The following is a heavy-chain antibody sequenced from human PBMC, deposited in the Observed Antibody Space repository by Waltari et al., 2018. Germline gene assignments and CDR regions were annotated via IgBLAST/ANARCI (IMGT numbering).Heavy chain of an antibody. D-gene: IGHD3-16*01. V-gene: IGHV1-69*02. CDR1: GGTFNNHV. J-gene: IGHJ5*02. CDR3: ASGHSYISNSRHYGPFDL. Sequence: QVHVLQSGPEVRKPGSSVKVSCQASGGTFNNHVFIWVRQAPGQGLEWMGRIIPILGQTTYSQRFQGRVTMTADKSTKTTYMGLASLRSEDTALYYCASGHSYISNSRHYGPFDLWGQGTLITVSS. CDR2: IIPILGQT.